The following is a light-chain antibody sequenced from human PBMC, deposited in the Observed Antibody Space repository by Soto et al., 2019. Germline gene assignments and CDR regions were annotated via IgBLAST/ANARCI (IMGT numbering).Light chain of an antibody. J-gene: IGKJ1*01. CDR2: DAS. CDR3: QQYNSYSPT. V-gene: IGKV1-5*01. Sequence: DSQMTQSPSTLSSSVGDRVTISCRASQSISSWLAWYQQKPGKAPKGLIYDASTLERGVPSRFSGTGSGTEFTLTISSLQPDDFATYYCQQYNSYSPTFGQGTKVDIK. CDR1: QSISSW.